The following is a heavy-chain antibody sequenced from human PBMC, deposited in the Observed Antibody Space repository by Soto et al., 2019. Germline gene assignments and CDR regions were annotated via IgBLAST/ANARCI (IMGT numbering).Heavy chain of an antibody. Sequence: GESLKISCKGSGYSFTSYWISWVRQMPGKGLEWMGIIYPSDSDIRYSPSFQGQVTISADKSISTAYLQWSSLKASDTAMYYCARRCPVLRYFDCHPGMDVWGQGTTVTVS. D-gene: IGHD3-9*01. CDR2: IYPSDSDI. CDR3: ARRCPVLRYFDCHPGMDV. V-gene: IGHV5-51*01. J-gene: IGHJ6*02. CDR1: GYSFTSYW.